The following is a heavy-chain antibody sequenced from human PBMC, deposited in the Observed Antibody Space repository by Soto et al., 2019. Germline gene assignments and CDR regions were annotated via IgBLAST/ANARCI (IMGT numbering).Heavy chain of an antibody. CDR3: ARSQGSSTSLEIYYYYYYGMDV. CDR2: IIPIPGTA. Sequence: QVQLVQSGAEVKTPGSSVKVSCKASGGTFGSYAISWVRQAPGQGLEWLGGIIPIPGTANYAQKFQGRVTIAADESTSTAYMELSSRRAEDTAVYYCARSQGSSTSLEIYYYYYYGMDVWGQGTTVTGSS. D-gene: IGHD2-2*01. V-gene: IGHV1-69*01. CDR1: GGTFGSYA. J-gene: IGHJ6*02.